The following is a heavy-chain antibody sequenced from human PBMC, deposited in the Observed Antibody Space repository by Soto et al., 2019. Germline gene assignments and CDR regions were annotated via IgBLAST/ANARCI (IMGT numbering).Heavy chain of an antibody. CDR3: ASGGGIVVVTAPYDQ. CDR1: GYTFTSYY. Sequence: ASVKVACKASGYTFTSYYMNWVRQAPGQGLEWLGIINPSGGYTTYAQRFLVRVTMTSDTSTSTVHMELGSLTSEDTAVYYCASGGGIVVVTAPYDQWGQGPLVTVSS. V-gene: IGHV1-46*03. J-gene: IGHJ4*02. CDR2: INPSGGYT. D-gene: IGHD2-21*02.